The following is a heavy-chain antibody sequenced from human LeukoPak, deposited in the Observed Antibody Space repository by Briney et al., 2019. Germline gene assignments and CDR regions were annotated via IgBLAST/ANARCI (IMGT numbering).Heavy chain of an antibody. V-gene: IGHV3-48*01. Sequence: GGSLRLSCAASGFDFSTYAINWVRQAPGKGLEWVSCISSSSTIYYAESVRGRFTISRDTSKNTLYLQVSSLRVEDTAVYYCARDPYYYDSSAFYPFDYWGQGTLVTVSS. CDR1: GFDFSTYA. CDR2: ISSSSTI. D-gene: IGHD3-22*01. J-gene: IGHJ4*02. CDR3: ARDPYYYDSSAFYPFDY.